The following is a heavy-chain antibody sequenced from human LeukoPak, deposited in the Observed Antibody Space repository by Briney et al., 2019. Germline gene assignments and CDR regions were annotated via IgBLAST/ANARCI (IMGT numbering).Heavy chain of an antibody. Sequence: GGSLRLSCAASGFTFSSYWMHWVRQAPGKGLVWVSRVNDDGRTTSYADSVKGRFTVSRDNAKNTLYLQMNSLGAEDTAVYYCARGWLSPYYYYGMDVWGQGTTVTVSS. D-gene: IGHD3-9*01. CDR3: ARGWLSPYYYYGMDV. V-gene: IGHV3-74*01. J-gene: IGHJ6*02. CDR2: VNDDGRTT. CDR1: GFTFSSYW.